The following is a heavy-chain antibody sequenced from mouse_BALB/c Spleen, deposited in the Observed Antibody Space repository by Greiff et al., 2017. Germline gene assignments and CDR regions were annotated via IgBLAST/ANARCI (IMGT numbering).Heavy chain of an antibody. CDR3: TCGKAANYAMDY. V-gene: IGHV1-5*01. Sequence: EVKLVESGTVLARPGASVKMSCKASGYSFTSYWMHWVKQRPGQGLEWIGAIYPGNSDTSYNQKFKGKAKLTAVTSASTAYMELSSLTNEDSAVYYCTCGKAANYAMDYWGQGTSVTVSS. D-gene: IGHD1-1*02. CDR2: IYPGNSDT. CDR1: GYSFTSYW. J-gene: IGHJ4*01.